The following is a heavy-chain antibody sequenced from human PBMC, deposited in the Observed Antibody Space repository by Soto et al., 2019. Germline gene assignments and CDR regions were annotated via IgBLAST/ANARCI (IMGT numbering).Heavy chain of an antibody. CDR1: GFTFSDYY. J-gene: IGHJ4*02. CDR2: ISSSSSYT. Sequence: QVQLVESGGGLVKPGGSLRLSCAASGFTFSDYYMSWIRQAPGKGLEWVSYISSSSSYTNYADSVKGRFTISRDHAQNSLDLQMNSLRAEDTAVYYCARARYKTYSSASDAYVWGSYRYYYFDYWGQGTLVTVSS. D-gene: IGHD3-16*02. CDR3: ARARYKTYSSASDAYVWGSYRYYYFDY. V-gene: IGHV3-11*06.